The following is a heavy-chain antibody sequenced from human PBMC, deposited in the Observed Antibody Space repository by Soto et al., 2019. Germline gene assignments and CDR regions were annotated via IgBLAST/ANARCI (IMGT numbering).Heavy chain of an antibody. CDR1: GGSFSGYY. J-gene: IGHJ6*02. V-gene: IGHV4-34*01. CDR3: ARKYLPYYGSGSPYGMDV. D-gene: IGHD3-10*01. CDR2: INHSGST. Sequence: SETLSLTCTVYGGSFSGYYWTWIRQPPGTGLEWIGEINHSGSTNYNPSLKSRVTISVDTSKNQFSLKLTSVTAADTAVYYCARKYLPYYGSGSPYGMDVWGQGTTVTVSS.